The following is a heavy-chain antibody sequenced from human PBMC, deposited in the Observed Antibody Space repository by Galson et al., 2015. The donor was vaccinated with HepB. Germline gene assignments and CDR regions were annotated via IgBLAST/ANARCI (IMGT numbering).Heavy chain of an antibody. D-gene: IGHD3-10*01. J-gene: IGHJ4*02. CDR1: GFRFSNYW. Sequence: SLRLSCAASGFRFSNYWMSWVRQAPGKGLEWVANIKKDGCDEYSVDSVKGRFTISRDNAKNFLYLQMNSLGAEDTAVYYCARDFVGWFGEYTFFDYWGQGTPVTVSS. CDR2: IKKDGCDE. V-gene: IGHV3-7*03. CDR3: ARDFVGWFGEYTFFDY.